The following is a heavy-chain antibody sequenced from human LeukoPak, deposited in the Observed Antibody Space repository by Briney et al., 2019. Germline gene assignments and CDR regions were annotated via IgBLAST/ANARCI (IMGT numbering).Heavy chain of an antibody. CDR2: ISAYNGKT. CDR3: ARWADYYDRSVYQYYFDY. Sequence: ASVKVSCKASNNTLSNNGITWVRQAPGQGLEWMGWISAYNGKTNYAQKFQGRVTMTTDTSTTTAYMDLRSLRSDDTAVYYCARWADYYDRSVYQYYFDYWGQGTLVIVSS. J-gene: IGHJ4*02. CDR1: NNTLSNNG. V-gene: IGHV1-18*01. D-gene: IGHD3-22*01.